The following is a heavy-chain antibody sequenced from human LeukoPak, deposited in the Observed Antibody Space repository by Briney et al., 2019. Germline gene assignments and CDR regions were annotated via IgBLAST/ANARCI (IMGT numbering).Heavy chain of an antibody. Sequence: GGSLRLSCAASGFTFSSYAMSWVRQAPGKGLEWVSLISYDGSNEYYADSVKGRFTISRDTSKNTLFLQMSSLRHEDTAVYYCAAGYGSIDYWGQGTLVTVSS. CDR1: GFTFSSYA. V-gene: IGHV3-30*15. CDR3: AAGYGSIDY. J-gene: IGHJ4*02. D-gene: IGHD6-13*01. CDR2: ISYDGSNE.